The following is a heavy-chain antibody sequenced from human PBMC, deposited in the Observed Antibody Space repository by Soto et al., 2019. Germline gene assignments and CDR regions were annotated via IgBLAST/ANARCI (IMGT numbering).Heavy chain of an antibody. D-gene: IGHD3-3*01. Sequence: QVQLVQSGAEVKKPGASVKVSCKASGYTFTGYYMHWVRQAPGQGLEWMGWIIPIFGTANYAQKFQGRVTITADKSTSTAYMELSSLRSEDTAVYYCATAAYDFWSGSTAGWFDPWGQGTLVTVSS. CDR3: ATAAYDFWSGSTAGWFDP. CDR1: GYTFTGYY. J-gene: IGHJ5*02. V-gene: IGHV1-69*06. CDR2: IIPIFGTA.